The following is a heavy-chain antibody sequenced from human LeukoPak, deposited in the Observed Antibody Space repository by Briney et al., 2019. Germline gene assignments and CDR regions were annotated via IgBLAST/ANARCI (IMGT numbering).Heavy chain of an antibody. Sequence: GGSLRLSCAASGFIFKNYAMSWVRQAPGKGLEWVSALSDSGPSTFYADSAKGRFTISRDNSKNTLYLQMNSLRAEDTAIYYCAKYLSAKGPPYGLDVWGQGTTVTVSS. V-gene: IGHV3-23*01. CDR3: AKYLSAKGPPYGLDV. J-gene: IGHJ6*02. CDR1: GFIFKNYA. CDR2: LSDSGPST.